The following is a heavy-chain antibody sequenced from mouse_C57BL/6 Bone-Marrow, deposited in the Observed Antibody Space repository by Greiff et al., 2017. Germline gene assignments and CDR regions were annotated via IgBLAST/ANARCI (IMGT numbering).Heavy chain of an antibody. CDR3: ARRAMGQDYYDY. CDR2: IDPADGGT. V-gene: IGHV1-72*01. J-gene: IGHJ2*01. D-gene: IGHD3-1*01. Sequence: QVQLQQSGAELVKPGASVKLSCKASGYTFTSYWMHWVKQRPGQGLEWIGRIDPADGGTKYNQKFKGKATLTVDKPSSTAYMQLSSLTSEDSAVYYCARRAMGQDYYDYWGQGKTRTVTA. CDR1: GYTFTSYW.